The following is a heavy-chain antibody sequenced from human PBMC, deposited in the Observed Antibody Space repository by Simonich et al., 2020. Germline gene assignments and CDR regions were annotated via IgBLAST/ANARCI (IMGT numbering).Heavy chain of an antibody. V-gene: IGHV3-7*01. Sequence: EVQLVESGGGLVQPGGSLRLSCAASGFTFSSYWMSWVRQAPGKGLEWVANKKQDGSEKYYADSVKGRVTISRDNAKNSLYLQMNSLRAEDTAVYYCARDREVYGSGSYYNYWGQGTLVTVSS. J-gene: IGHJ4*02. D-gene: IGHD3-10*01. CDR2: KKQDGSEK. CDR3: ARDREVYGSGSYYNY. CDR1: GFTFSSYW.